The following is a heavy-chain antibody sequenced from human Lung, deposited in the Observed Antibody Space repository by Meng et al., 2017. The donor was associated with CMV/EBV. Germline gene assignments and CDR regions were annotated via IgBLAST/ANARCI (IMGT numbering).Heavy chain of an antibody. J-gene: IGHJ6*02. CDR2: IYPGDSDT. D-gene: IGHD1-1*01. Sequence: XVSXKGSGYSFTSYWIGWVRQMPGKGLEWMGIIYPGDSDTRYSPSFQGQVTISADKSISTAYLQWSSLKASDTAMYYCARLSPTGTTLASRGYYYYYGMDVWXQGTTVTVSS. CDR3: ARLSPTGTTLASRGYYYYYGMDV. V-gene: IGHV5-51*01. CDR1: GYSFTSYW.